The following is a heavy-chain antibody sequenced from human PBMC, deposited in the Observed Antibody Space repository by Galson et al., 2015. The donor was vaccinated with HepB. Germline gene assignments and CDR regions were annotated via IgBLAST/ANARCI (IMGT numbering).Heavy chain of an antibody. J-gene: IGHJ4*02. CDR1: GFTFSDYY. Sequence: SLRLSCAASGFTFSDYYMSWIRQAPGKGLEWVSYISSSGSTIYYADSVKGRFTISRDNAKNSLYLQMNSLRAEDTAVYYCVRQWIREYYFDYWGQGTLVTVSS. CDR2: ISSSGSTI. V-gene: IGHV3-11*01. D-gene: IGHD5-12*01. CDR3: VRQWIREYYFDY.